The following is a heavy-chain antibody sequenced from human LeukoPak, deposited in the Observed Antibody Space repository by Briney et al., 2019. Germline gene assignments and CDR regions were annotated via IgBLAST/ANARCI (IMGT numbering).Heavy chain of an antibody. J-gene: IGHJ4*02. CDR3: ARGRFTDNGVFDY. CDR2: IRQDGSDK. CDR1: GFSFSNYG. D-gene: IGHD1-14*01. Sequence: GGSLRLSRAASGFSFSNYGMNWVRQAPGKGREWMANIRQDGSDKFYADSLKGRFTISRDNAKNSVYLQMSSLRAEDTAVYYCARGRFTDNGVFDYWGRGTLVIVSS. V-gene: IGHV3-7*01.